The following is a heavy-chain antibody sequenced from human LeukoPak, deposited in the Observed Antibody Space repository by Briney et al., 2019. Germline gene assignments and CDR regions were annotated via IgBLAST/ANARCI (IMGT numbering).Heavy chain of an antibody. D-gene: IGHD3-22*01. Sequence: GGSLRLSCAASGFTFSNAWMSWVRQAPGKGLEWVGRIKSKTDGGTTDYAAPVKGRFTISRDDSKNTLYLQMNSLKTEDTAVYYSTGHDYYDSSGYWPFDYWGQGTLVTVSS. CDR1: GFTFSNAW. CDR2: IKSKTDGGTT. J-gene: IGHJ4*02. V-gene: IGHV3-15*01. CDR3: TGHDYYDSSGYWPFDY.